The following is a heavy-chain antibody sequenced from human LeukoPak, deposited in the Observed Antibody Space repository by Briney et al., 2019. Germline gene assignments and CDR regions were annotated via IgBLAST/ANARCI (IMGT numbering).Heavy chain of an antibody. CDR1: GFTFSDYY. J-gene: IGHJ4*02. CDR2: ISSSGSTI. V-gene: IGHV3-11*04. Sequence: GGSLRLSCAASGFTFSDYYMSWIRQAPGKGLEWVSYISSSGSTIYYADSVKGRFTISRDNAKNSLYLQMNSLRAEDTAVYYCASSPVVTARDYFDYWAREPWSPSPQ. CDR3: ASSPVVTARDYFDY. D-gene: IGHD2-21*02.